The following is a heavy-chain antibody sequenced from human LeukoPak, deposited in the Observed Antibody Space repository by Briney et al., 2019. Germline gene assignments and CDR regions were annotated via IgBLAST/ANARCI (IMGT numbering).Heavy chain of an antibody. CDR1: GFVLSSFV. J-gene: IGHJ4*02. V-gene: IGHV3-23*01. CDR3: AKDRAWIQLWYFEN. CDR2: ITGGGVST. D-gene: IGHD5-18*01. Sequence: GGSPRLSCAASGFVLSSFVMSWVRQAPGKGLEWVSAITGGGVSTFYADSVKGRFTISRDNSKNMVYLQMDSLGVDDSAVYYCAKDRAWIQLWYFENWGQGTRVTVSS.